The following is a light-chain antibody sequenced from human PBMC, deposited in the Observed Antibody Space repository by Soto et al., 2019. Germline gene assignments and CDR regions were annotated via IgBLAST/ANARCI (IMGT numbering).Light chain of an antibody. CDR2: AAS. V-gene: IGKV1-39*01. CDR1: QSISSF. J-gene: IGKJ2*01. CDR3: QQSYSTPYT. Sequence: DIQMTQSPSSLSTSVGDRVTITCRASQSISSFLHWYQQKPGKAPKLLIYAASTLQGGVPSRFSVSGSGTDFTLTISNLQPEDFAIYYCQQSYSTPYTFGQGTKLEI.